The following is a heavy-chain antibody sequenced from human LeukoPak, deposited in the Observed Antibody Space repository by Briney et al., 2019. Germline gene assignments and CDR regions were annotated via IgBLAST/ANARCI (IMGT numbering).Heavy chain of an antibody. J-gene: IGHJ3*02. CDR1: GFTFSSYS. D-gene: IGHD5-12*01. CDR3: ARDLSGYSGSPNAFDI. CDR2: ISSSSSYI. Sequence: PGGSLRLSCAASGFTFSSYSMNWVRQAPGKGLEWVSSISSSSSYIYYADSVKGRFTISRDNAKNSLYLQMNSLRAEDTAVYYCARDLSGYSGSPNAFDIWGQGTMVTVSS. V-gene: IGHV3-21*01.